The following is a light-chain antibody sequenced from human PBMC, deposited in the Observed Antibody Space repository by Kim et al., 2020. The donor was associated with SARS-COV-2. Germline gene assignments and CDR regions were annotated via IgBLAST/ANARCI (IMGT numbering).Light chain of an antibody. J-gene: IGLJ2*01. Sequence: VRTTGDGDSLRNGFAAWCQQRPGQAPVVVIYDKATRPSGFPDRFSGSGSDNTASLTITGAQAEDEADYFCYSRDTSGSHVIFGGGTKVTVL. V-gene: IGLV3-19*01. CDR2: DKA. CDR3: YSRDTSGSHVI. CDR1: SLRNGF.